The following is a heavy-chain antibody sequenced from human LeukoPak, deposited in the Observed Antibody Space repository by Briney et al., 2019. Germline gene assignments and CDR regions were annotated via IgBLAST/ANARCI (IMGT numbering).Heavy chain of an antibody. J-gene: IGHJ4*02. Sequence: GASVKVSCKASGYTFTGYYMHWVRQAPGQGLEWMGWINPNSGGTNYAQKFQGRVTMTRDTSISTAYMELSRLRSDDTAVYYCAREGAPYSSSWYFDYWGQGTLVTASS. CDR1: GYTFTGYY. V-gene: IGHV1-2*02. CDR2: INPNSGGT. D-gene: IGHD6-13*01. CDR3: AREGAPYSSSWYFDY.